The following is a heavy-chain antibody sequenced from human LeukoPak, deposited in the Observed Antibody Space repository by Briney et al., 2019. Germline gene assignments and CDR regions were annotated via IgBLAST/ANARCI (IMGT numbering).Heavy chain of an antibody. D-gene: IGHD3-9*01. Sequence: SETLSLTCTVSGGSISSSSYYWGWIRQPPGKGLEWIGSIYYSGSTYYNPSLKSRVTMSVDPPKNQFSLKLSSVTAADTAVYYGARGRYSDVLTGYYGDGYFDYWGQGTLVTVSS. V-gene: IGHV4-39*07. CDR2: IYYSGST. CDR3: ARGRYSDVLTGYYGDGYFDY. CDR1: GGSISSSSYY. J-gene: IGHJ4*02.